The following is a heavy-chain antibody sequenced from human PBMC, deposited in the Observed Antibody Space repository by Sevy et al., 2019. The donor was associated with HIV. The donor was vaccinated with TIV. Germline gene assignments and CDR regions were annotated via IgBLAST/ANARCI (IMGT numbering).Heavy chain of an antibody. CDR3: ARLSAVSRSYNFDY. Sequence: SETLSLTCTVSGDSVSSDNYYWSWIRQPPGKGLEWIGYMFYRGSTNYNPSLKSRVTIPVDTSKNQFSLKLNSVTAADTAVYYCARLSAVSRSYNFDYWGQGTLVTVSS. D-gene: IGHD4-4*01. CDR1: GDSVSSDNYY. V-gene: IGHV4-61*01. J-gene: IGHJ4*02. CDR2: MFYRGST.